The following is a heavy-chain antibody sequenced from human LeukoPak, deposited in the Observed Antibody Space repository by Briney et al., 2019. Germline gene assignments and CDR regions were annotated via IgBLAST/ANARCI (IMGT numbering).Heavy chain of an antibody. CDR2: RTSTYAT. Sequence: GGSLRLSCTASGFTFSASPMHWVRNASGKGLEWVCRRTSTYATTYAASVKGRITISRADSKSTTYLPMNRLEIENTAADFCIREGCGATRCYTNDYWGRGAMVTDCS. V-gene: IGHV3-73*01. CDR1: GFTFSASP. J-gene: IGHJ4*02. CDR3: IREGCGATRCYTNDY. D-gene: IGHD2-2*02.